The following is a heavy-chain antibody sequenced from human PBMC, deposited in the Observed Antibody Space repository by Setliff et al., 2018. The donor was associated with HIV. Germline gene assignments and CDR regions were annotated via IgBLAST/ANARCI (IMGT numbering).Heavy chain of an antibody. CDR1: GYTLTSYA. CDR2: IDADNGNT. V-gene: IGHV1-18*01. CDR3: VRVTADRTNYYYYMDV. Sequence: GPSVKVSCKASGYTLTSYAITWVRQAPGQGLEWVGWIDADNGNTNYAQKFRGRVTMTTDTSTNTAYMEVRSLTSDDTAVYYCVRVTADRTNYYYYMDVWDKGTTVTVSS. J-gene: IGHJ6*03. D-gene: IGHD4-17*01.